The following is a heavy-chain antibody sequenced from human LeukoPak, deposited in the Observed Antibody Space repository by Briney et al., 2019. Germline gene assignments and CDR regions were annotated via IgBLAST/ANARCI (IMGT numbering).Heavy chain of an antibody. Sequence: ASVKVSCKASGYTFSSYAITWVRQAPGQGLEWVGWISTYNGDTEYAHMLQGRVTMTTDTSTSTVYMDLRSLRSDDTAVYYCAGDTYYYSSGSYLDVWGKGTTVTISS. J-gene: IGHJ6*04. V-gene: IGHV1-18*01. CDR3: AGDTYYYSSGSYLDV. CDR1: GYTFSSYA. D-gene: IGHD3-10*01. CDR2: ISTYNGDT.